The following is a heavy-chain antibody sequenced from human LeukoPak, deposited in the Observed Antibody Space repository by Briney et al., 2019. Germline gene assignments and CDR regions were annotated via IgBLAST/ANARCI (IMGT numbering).Heavy chain of an antibody. CDR1: GYTFSNND. CDR2: INPNSGGT. D-gene: IGHD3-22*01. Sequence: ASVKVSCKASGYTFSNNDINWVRQAPGRGLEWMGWINPNSGGTNYAQKFQGRVTMTRDTSISTAYMELSRLRSDDTAVYYCARAYYYDSSGSKPNYYYYYYYMDVWGKGTTVTISS. V-gene: IGHV1-2*02. CDR3: ARAYYYDSSGSKPNYYYYYYYMDV. J-gene: IGHJ6*03.